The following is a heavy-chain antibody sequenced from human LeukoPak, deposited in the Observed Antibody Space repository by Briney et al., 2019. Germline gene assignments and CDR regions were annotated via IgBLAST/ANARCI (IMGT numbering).Heavy chain of an antibody. Sequence: SETPSLTCTVSGGSISNYCWSWIRQPPGKGLEWIGYINYSGSPNYNPSLKSRVTISLDTSKNQFSLRLSSVTAADTAVYYCARLSGTYFSAVYYYYYYMDVWGKGTTVTVSS. V-gene: IGHV4-59*08. CDR2: INYSGSP. J-gene: IGHJ6*03. D-gene: IGHD3-10*01. CDR3: ARLSGTYFSAVYYYYYYMDV. CDR1: GGSISNYC.